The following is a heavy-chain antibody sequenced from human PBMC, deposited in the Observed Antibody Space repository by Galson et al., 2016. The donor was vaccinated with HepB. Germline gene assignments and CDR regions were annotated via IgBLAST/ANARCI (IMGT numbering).Heavy chain of an antibody. J-gene: IGHJ4*02. D-gene: IGHD2-2*01. CDR2: INPADSEI. CDR3: ARQGCGSTSCHTVDS. Sequence: QSGAEVKKPGESLKMSCKGSGYTFTNNWIGWVRQMPGKGLEWMGIINPADSEIRYSPSLQGQVTISVDKSINTAYLQWSSLKASDTAMYYCARQGCGSTSCHTVDSGGQGALVTVSS. CDR1: GYTFTNNW. V-gene: IGHV5-51*01.